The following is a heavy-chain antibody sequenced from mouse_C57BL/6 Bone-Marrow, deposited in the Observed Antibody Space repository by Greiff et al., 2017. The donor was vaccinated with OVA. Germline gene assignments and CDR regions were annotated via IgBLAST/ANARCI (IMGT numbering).Heavy chain of an antibody. J-gene: IGHJ3*01. CDR2: IDPENGDT. Sequence: EVQLQQSGAELVRPGASVKLSCTASGFNIKVDYMHWVKQRPEQGLEWIGWIDPENGDTEYASKFQGKATITADTSSNTAYLQLSSLTSEDTAVYYCTTPWFAYWGQGTLVTVSA. CDR3: TTPWFAY. CDR1: GFNIKVDY. V-gene: IGHV14-4*01.